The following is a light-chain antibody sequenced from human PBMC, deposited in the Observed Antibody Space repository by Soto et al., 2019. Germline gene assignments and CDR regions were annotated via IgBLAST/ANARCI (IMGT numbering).Light chain of an antibody. CDR3: SSYTTSSTRV. Sequence: QSALTQPASVSGSPGQSIAISCTGSSSDIGIYKYVSWYQQHPGKVPKLIIYEVTNRPSGVSNRFSGSKSGNTASLPISGLQAEDEADYYCSSYTTSSTRVFGPGTQLTVL. J-gene: IGLJ1*01. CDR1: SSDIGIYKY. CDR2: EVT. V-gene: IGLV2-14*01.